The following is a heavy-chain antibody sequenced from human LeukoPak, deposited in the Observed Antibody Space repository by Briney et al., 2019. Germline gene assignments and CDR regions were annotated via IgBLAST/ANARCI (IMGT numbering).Heavy chain of an antibody. CDR1: GYTFTSYD. D-gene: IGHD1-26*01. CDR2: MNPNSGNT. J-gene: IGHJ4*02. Sequence: GASVKVSCTASGYTFTSYDINWVRQATGQGLEWMGWMNPNSGNTGFAQKFQGRVTLTRDTSINTAYMELSSLRSDDTAVYYCARGNSGSYYHYWGQGTLVTVSS. CDR3: ARGNSGSYYHY. V-gene: IGHV1-8*01.